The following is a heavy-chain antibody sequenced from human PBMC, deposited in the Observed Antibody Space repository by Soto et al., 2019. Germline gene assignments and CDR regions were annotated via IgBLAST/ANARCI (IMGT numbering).Heavy chain of an antibody. Sequence: EVQLVESGGGLVQPGGSLRLSCAASGFTFGPYWMHWVRQVPGKGLVWLSRINSDGSSTNYADSVKGRFTISRDNAKSTLSLQMHTMRAEDTAVYYCASGGSGYYNYWGQRTLVTVSS. J-gene: IGHJ4*02. CDR1: GFTFGPYW. CDR3: ASGGSGYYNY. V-gene: IGHV3-74*01. D-gene: IGHD3-22*01. CDR2: INSDGSST.